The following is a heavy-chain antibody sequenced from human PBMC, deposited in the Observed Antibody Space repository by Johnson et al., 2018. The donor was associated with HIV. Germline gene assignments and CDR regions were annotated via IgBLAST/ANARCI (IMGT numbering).Heavy chain of an antibody. J-gene: IGHJ3*02. D-gene: IGHD5-24*01. V-gene: IGHV3-66*02. CDR1: GFTVSTNY. CDR3: ARGMARIAFDI. Sequence: VQLVESGGGLVKPGGSLRLSCAASGFTVSTNYMSWVRQAPGKGLEWVSVIYSGGSTYYADSVKGRLTISRDNSKNTLYLQMNSLRAEDTAVYYCARGMARIAFDIWGQGTMVTVSS. CDR2: IYSGGST.